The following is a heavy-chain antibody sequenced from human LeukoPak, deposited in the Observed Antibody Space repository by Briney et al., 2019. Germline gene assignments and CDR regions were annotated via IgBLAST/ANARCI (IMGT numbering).Heavy chain of an antibody. Sequence: PGGSLRLSCAASGFTFSGAWMSWVRQAPGKGLEWVGRVKSKTDGETTDYAAPVKGRFTISRDDSKNTLYLQMNSLKTEDTAVYYCTTGLGRSDFDYWGQGTLVTVSS. CDR3: TTGLGRSDFDY. V-gene: IGHV3-15*01. CDR1: GFTFSGAW. J-gene: IGHJ4*02. CDR2: VKSKTDGETT.